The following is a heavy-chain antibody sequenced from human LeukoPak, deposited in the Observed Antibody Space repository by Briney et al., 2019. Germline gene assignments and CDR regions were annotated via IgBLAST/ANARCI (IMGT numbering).Heavy chain of an antibody. CDR3: AKADSGIVGATTIYFDY. Sequence: GGSLRLSCAASGFAFSRYDMSWVRQAPGKGLEWVSAISGSGGSTYYADSVKGRFSIFRDNSKNTLYLQMNSLRAEDTAIYYCAKADSGIVGATTIYFDYWGQGTLVTVSS. J-gene: IGHJ4*02. CDR2: ISGSGGST. D-gene: IGHD1-26*01. V-gene: IGHV3-23*01. CDR1: GFAFSRYD.